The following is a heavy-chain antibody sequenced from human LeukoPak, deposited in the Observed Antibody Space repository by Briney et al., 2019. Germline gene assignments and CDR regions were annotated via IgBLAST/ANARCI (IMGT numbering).Heavy chain of an antibody. Sequence: SETLSLTCAVYGGSFSGYYWSWIRQPPGKGLEWIGEINHSGSTNYNPSLKSRVTISVDTSKNQFSLKLSSVTAADTAVYYCARQRRSSSWPPKKYYFDYWGQGTLVTVSS. CDR2: INHSGST. CDR1: GGSFSGYY. J-gene: IGHJ4*02. CDR3: ARQRRSSSWPPKKYYFDY. V-gene: IGHV4-34*01. D-gene: IGHD6-13*01.